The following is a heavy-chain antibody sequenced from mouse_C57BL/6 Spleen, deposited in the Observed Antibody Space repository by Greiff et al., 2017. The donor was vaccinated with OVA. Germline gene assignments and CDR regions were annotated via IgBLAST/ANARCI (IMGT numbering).Heavy chain of an antibody. Sequence: QVQLQQPGAELVRPGSSVKLSCKASGYTFTSYWMDWVRQRPGQGLEWIGNIYPSDSETHYNQKFKDKATLTVDKSSSTAYMQLSSLTSEVSAVYYCARSYCYAMDYWGQGTSVTVSS. CDR3: ARSYCYAMDY. J-gene: IGHJ4*01. CDR1: GYTFTSYW. V-gene: IGHV1-61*01. CDR2: IYPSDSET.